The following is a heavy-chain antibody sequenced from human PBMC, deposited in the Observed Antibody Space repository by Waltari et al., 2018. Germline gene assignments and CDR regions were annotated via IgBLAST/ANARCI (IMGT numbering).Heavy chain of an antibody. Sequence: QVQLQESGPGLVKPSQTLSLPCTVSDGSISSGDYYWSWLRQPAGKGLEWIGRLYPSGNTNYNHALKSRVAISLDTAKSQSSLKLSSVTAADTAVYYCARERSGSYWDYWYCDLWGRGTLVTVSS. CDR2: LYPSGNT. V-gene: IGHV4-61*02. J-gene: IGHJ2*01. CDR1: DGSISSGDYY. D-gene: IGHD1-26*01. CDR3: ARERSGSYWDYWYCDL.